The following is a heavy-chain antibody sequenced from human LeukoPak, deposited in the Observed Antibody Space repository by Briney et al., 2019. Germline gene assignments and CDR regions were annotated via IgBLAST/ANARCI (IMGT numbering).Heavy chain of an antibody. D-gene: IGHD3-10*01. CDR2: IYYCGAT. J-gene: IGHJ4*02. CDR3: ARFCITVVRGGKYYFDY. CDR1: GGSISNYY. V-gene: IGHV4-59*08. Sequence: SDTLSLTCTVSGGSISNYYWSWIRQPPGKGLEWIGHIYYCGATKYNPSLKSRITISVDTSKNQFSLMLSSVTAADTAVYYCARFCITVVRGGKYYFDYWGQGTLVTVSS.